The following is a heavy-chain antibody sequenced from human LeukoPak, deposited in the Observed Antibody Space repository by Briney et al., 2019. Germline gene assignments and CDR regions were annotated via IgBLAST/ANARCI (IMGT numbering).Heavy chain of an antibody. Sequence: SETLSLTCSVSGGSIGSSSYYWGWIRQPPGKGLEWIGSIYYSGSTYYNPSLKSRVTISVDTSKNQFSLKLSSVTAADTAVYYCARHSRSGYSYGLFDYWGQGTLVTVSS. V-gene: IGHV4-39*07. CDR3: ARHSRSGYSYGLFDY. J-gene: IGHJ4*02. D-gene: IGHD5-18*01. CDR2: IYYSGST. CDR1: GGSIGSSSYY.